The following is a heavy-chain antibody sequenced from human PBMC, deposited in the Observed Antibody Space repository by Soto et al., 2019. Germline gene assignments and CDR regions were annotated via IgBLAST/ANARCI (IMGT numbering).Heavy chain of an antibody. Sequence: PSETLSLTCAVSGYSISRGYYWGWIRQPPGKGLEWIGSICHCGDTYYNPSLKSRVTISVDTSKNQFSLKLSSVPAADTAVYYCARGYGSGRPPDDAFDFWGQGTMGTVS. CDR3: ARGYGSGRPPDDAFDF. J-gene: IGHJ3*01. CDR2: ICHCGDT. CDR1: GYSISRGYY. V-gene: IGHV4-38-2*01. D-gene: IGHD3-10*01.